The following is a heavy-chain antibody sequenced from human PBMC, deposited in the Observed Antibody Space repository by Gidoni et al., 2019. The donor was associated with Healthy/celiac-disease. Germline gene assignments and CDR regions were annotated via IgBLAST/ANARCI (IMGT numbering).Heavy chain of an antibody. D-gene: IGHD3-10*01. J-gene: IGHJ4*02. CDR1: GGSISSSSYY. CDR2: IYYSGST. CDR3: ARKVYYYGSGSPPYYFDY. V-gene: IGHV4-39*01. Sequence: QLQLQESGPGLVTPSETLSLTCTVPGGSISSSSYYGGWIRQPPGKGLEWIGSIYYSGSTYYNPSLKSRVTISVDTSKNQFSLKLSSVTAADTAVYYCARKVYYYGSGSPPYYFDYWGQGTLVTVSS.